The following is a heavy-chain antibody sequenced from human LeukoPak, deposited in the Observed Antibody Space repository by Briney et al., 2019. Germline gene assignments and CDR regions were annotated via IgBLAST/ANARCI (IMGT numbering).Heavy chain of an antibody. CDR2: TYYRSKWYN. CDR1: GDSVSSNSAA. CDR3: ARKSVPANPGLDGMDV. Sequence: SQTLSLTCAISGDSVSSNSAAWNWIRQSPSKGLEWLGRTYYRSKWYNDYAVSVKSRITIYPDTSKNQFSLQLNAVTPEDTAVYFCARKSVPANPGLDGMDVWGQGTTVTVSS. J-gene: IGHJ6*02. V-gene: IGHV6-1*01. D-gene: IGHD2-2*01.